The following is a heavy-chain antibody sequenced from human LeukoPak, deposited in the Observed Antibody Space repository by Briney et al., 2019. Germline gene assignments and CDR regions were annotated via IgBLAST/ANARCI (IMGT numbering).Heavy chain of an antibody. J-gene: IGHJ4*02. CDR1: GFTFSNAW. CDR3: ATARGRYDISTWRFNY. V-gene: IGHV3-15*01. Sequence: PGGSLRLSCAASGFTFSNAWMSWVRQAPGKGLEWVGRIKNKSDGETTDYAAPGKGRFTISRDDSKNTLYLQMNSLKTDDTAVYYCATARGRYDISTWRFNYWGQGALVTVSS. D-gene: IGHD3-9*01. CDR2: IKNKSDGETT.